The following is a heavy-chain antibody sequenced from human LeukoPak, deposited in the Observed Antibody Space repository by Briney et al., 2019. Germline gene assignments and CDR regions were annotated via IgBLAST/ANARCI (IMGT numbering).Heavy chain of an antibody. D-gene: IGHD1-26*01. CDR1: GGSISTYY. J-gene: IGHJ4*02. CDR2: IYYSGST. CDR3: ARRGHSGSYYTFYY. V-gene: IGHV4-59*01. Sequence: SETLSLTCTVSGGSISTYYWSWIRQPPGKELEWIASIYYSGSTNFNPSLKSRVTISVDTSKNQFSLKLRSVTAADTAVYYCARRGHSGSYYTFYYWGQGTLVAVSS.